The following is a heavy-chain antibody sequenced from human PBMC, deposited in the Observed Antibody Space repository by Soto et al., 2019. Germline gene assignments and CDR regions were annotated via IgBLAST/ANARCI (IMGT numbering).Heavy chain of an antibody. CDR3: AHRLTTTVATDAFDI. CDR1: GFSLSTSGVG. J-gene: IGHJ3*02. CDR2: IYWNDDK. Sequence: SGPTLVNPTQTLTLTCTFSGFSLSTSGVGVGWIRQPPGKALEWLALIYWNDDKRYSPSLKSRLTITKDTSKNQVVLTMTNMDPVDTATYYCAHRLTTTVATDAFDIWGQGTMVTVSS. D-gene: IGHD4-17*01. V-gene: IGHV2-5*01.